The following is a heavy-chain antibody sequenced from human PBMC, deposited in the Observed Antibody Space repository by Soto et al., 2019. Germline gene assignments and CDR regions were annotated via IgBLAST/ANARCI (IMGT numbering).Heavy chain of an antibody. J-gene: IGHJ5*01. CDR1: GDSISNLDYF. D-gene: IGHD7-27*01. CDR2: IYKSATT. V-gene: IGHV4-30-4*01. CDR3: ARGRYCLTGRCFPNWFDS. Sequence: NPSETLSLTCSVSGDSISNLDYFWAWIRQPPGQALEYIGYIYKSATTYYNPSFESRVAISVDTSKSQFSLNVTSVTAADTAVYFCARGRYCLTGRCFPNWFDSWGQGALLTVSS.